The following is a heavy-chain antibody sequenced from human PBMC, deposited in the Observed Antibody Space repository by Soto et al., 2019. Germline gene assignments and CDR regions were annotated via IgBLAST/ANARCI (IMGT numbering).Heavy chain of an antibody. CDR1: GGSISSGGYS. J-gene: IGHJ4*02. CDR2: IYHSGST. CDR3: AAGGELPRNY. V-gene: IGHV4-30-2*01. D-gene: IGHD1-26*01. Sequence: QLQLQESGSGLVKPSQTLSLTCAVSGGSISSGGYSWSWIRQPPGKGLEWIGYIYHSGSTYYNPCLKRRGTIPAASSKIQSSLQLSSVTAADKAVYYCAAGGELPRNYWGQGTRGTGSS.